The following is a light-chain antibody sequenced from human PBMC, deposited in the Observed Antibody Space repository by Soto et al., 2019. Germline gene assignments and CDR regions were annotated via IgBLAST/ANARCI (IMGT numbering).Light chain of an antibody. Sequence: EIVMTQSPATLSVSPGERVTLSCRASQSVSSSLAWYQQKPGQAPRLLIYGASTRATGIPARFSGSWSGTAVTLTISSLQSEDFAVYYCQQYNNWPPFTFGPGTKVDIK. V-gene: IGKV3-15*01. CDR3: QQYNNWPPFT. CDR1: QSVSSS. CDR2: GAS. J-gene: IGKJ3*01.